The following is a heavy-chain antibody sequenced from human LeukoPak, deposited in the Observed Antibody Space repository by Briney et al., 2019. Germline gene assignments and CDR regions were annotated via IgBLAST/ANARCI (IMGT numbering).Heavy chain of an antibody. Sequence: PSETLSLTCAVYGGSFSGYYWSWIRQPPGKGLEWVGEINHSGSTNYNQSLKSRVTISVDTSKNQFSLKLSSVTAADTAVYYCASLFLNTVTPDYWGQGTLVTVSS. D-gene: IGHD4-17*01. J-gene: IGHJ4*02. CDR1: GGSFSGYY. CDR2: INHSGST. V-gene: IGHV4-34*01. CDR3: ASLFLNTVTPDY.